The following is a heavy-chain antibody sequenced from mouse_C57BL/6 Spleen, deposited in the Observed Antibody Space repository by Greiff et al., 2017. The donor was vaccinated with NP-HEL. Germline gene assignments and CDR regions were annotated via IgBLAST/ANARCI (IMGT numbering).Heavy chain of an antibody. CDR3: ARGDGSSLHWYFDV. CDR2: IHPNSGST. V-gene: IGHV1-64*01. J-gene: IGHJ1*03. D-gene: IGHD1-1*01. CDR1: GYTFTSYW. Sequence: VQLQQPGAELVKPGASVKLSCKASGYTFTSYWMHWVKQRPGQGLEWIGMIHPNSGSTNYNEKFKSKATLTVDKSSSTAYMQLSSLTSEDSAVYYCARGDGSSLHWYFDVWGTGTTVTVSS.